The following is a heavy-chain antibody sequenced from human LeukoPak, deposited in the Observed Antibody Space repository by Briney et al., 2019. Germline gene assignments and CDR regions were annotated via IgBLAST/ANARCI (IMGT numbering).Heavy chain of an antibody. CDR2: INPNSGGT. D-gene: IGHD2-2*01. V-gene: IGHV1-2*02. J-gene: IGHJ4*02. Sequence: ASVKVSCKASGYTFTGYYMHWVRQAPGQGLEWMGWINPNSGGTNYAQKFQGRVTMTRDTSISTAYMELRSLRSDDTAVYYCARSDCTSTSCYPPFDYWGQGTLVTVSS. CDR3: ARSDCTSTSCYPPFDY. CDR1: GYTFTGYY.